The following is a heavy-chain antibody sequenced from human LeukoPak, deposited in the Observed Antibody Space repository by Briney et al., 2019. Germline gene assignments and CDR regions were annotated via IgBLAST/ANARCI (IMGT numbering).Heavy chain of an antibody. CDR3: AKDPQVGQYYDILTGYYKGQWTPFDS. D-gene: IGHD3-9*01. CDR1: GFTFSSYG. Sequence: PGGSLRLSCAASGFTFSSYGMHWVRQAPGKGLEWVAFIRYDGSNKYYADSVKGRFTISRDNSKNTLYLQMNSLRAEDTAVYYCAKDPQVGQYYDILTGYYKGQWTPFDSWGQGTLVTVSS. V-gene: IGHV3-30*02. CDR2: IRYDGSNK. J-gene: IGHJ4*02.